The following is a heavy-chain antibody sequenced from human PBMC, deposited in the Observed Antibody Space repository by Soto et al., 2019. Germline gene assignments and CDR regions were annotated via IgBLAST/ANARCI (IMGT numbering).Heavy chain of an antibody. CDR3: ASNDFWSGYYPLYYYGMDV. Sequence: GASVKVSCKASGGTFSSYAISWVRQAPGQGLEWMGGIIPIFGTANYAQKFQGRVTITADESTSTAYMELSSLRSEDTAVYYCASNDFWSGYYPLYYYGMDVWGQGTTVTVSS. J-gene: IGHJ6*02. CDR2: IIPIFGTA. CDR1: GGTFSSYA. D-gene: IGHD3-3*01. V-gene: IGHV1-69*13.